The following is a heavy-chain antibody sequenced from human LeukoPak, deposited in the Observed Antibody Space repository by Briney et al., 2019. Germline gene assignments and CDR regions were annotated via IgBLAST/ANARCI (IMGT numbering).Heavy chain of an antibody. CDR2: ISSSSSTI. V-gene: IGHV3-48*01. CDR3: ARDPGYSYGPTFDY. D-gene: IGHD5-18*01. CDR1: GFTLSSYS. J-gene: IGHJ4*02. Sequence: GGSLRLSCAASGFTLSSYSMNWVRQAPGKGLEWVSYISSSSSTIYYADSVKGRFTISRDNAKNSLSLQMNSLRAEDTAVYYCARDPGYSYGPTFDYWGQGTLVTVSS.